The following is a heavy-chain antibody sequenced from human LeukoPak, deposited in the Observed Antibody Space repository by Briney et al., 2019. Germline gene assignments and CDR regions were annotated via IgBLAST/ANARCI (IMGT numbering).Heavy chain of an antibody. Sequence: SETLSLTCAVSGYSISSGYYWGWIRQPPGKGLEWIGSIYHSGSTYYNPSLKSRVTISVDTSKNQFSLKLSSVTAADTAVYYCARDGRYCTNGVCYRSFDYWGQGILVTVSS. CDR1: GYSISSGYY. D-gene: IGHD2-8*01. J-gene: IGHJ4*02. V-gene: IGHV4-38-2*02. CDR3: ARDGRYCTNGVCYRSFDY. CDR2: IYHSGST.